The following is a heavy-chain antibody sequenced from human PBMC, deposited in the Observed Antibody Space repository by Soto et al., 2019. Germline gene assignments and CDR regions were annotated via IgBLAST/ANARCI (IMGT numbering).Heavy chain of an antibody. CDR1: GASVRSYH. J-gene: IGHJ4*02. CDR2: VQMSGT. CDR3: ARDTVGWSFDF. V-gene: IGHV4-4*07. D-gene: IGHD6-19*01. Sequence: SETLSLTCAVSGASVRSYHWSWIRQAAGKGLEWIGRVQMSGTIYNPSLKSRVTMSLDTSNNQFSLILRSVTAADTAVYYCARDTVGWSFDFWGQGTLVTVSS.